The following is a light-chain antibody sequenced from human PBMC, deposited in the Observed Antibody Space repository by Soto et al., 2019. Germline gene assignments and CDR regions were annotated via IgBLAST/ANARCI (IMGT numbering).Light chain of an antibody. Sequence: QSVLTQPTSVSGAPGQRVTISCTGSSSNIGAGYDVHWYQQLPGTAPKLLIYGNSNRPSGVPDRFSGSKSGTSASLAITGLQAEDEADYYCQSYDSSLSCYVFGTGTKLTVL. CDR3: QSYDSSLSCYV. V-gene: IGLV1-40*01. CDR2: GNS. J-gene: IGLJ1*01. CDR1: SSNIGAGYD.